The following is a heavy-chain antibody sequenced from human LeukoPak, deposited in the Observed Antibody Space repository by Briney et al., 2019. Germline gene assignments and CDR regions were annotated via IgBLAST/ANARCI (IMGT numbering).Heavy chain of an antibody. CDR3: ARDSVSGITIFGVVITFDAFDI. D-gene: IGHD3-3*01. Sequence: ASVKVSCKASGYTFTSYGISWVRQAPGQGLEWMGWISAYNGNTNYAQKLQGRVTMTTDTSTSTAYMELGSLRSDDTAVYYCARDSVSGITIFGVVITFDAFDIWGQGTMVTVSS. V-gene: IGHV1-18*01. J-gene: IGHJ3*02. CDR2: ISAYNGNT. CDR1: GYTFTSYG.